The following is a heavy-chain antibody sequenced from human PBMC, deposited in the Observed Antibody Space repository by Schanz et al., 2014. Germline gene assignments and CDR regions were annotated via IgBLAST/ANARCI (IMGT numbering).Heavy chain of an antibody. CDR1: GFSFSDYY. CDR2: ITYNGGTI. V-gene: IGHV3-11*01. D-gene: IGHD3-10*01. Sequence: QVHLLESGGGLVEPGGSLRLSCAASGFSFSDYYMSWIRQAPGKGLEWISYITYNGGTIYYADSVKGRFTISRDNAKNSLYLEMNSRRPEDTAVYYCAKYRGYYRVSGSYRELEYWGQGTLVTVSS. CDR3: AKYRGYYRVSGSYRELEY. J-gene: IGHJ4*02.